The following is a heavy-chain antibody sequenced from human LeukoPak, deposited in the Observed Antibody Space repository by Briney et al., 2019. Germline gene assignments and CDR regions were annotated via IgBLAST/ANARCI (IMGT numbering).Heavy chain of an antibody. J-gene: IGHJ6*02. D-gene: IGHD3-10*01. CDR3: ARGSLWFGELSPIPYYYYYGMDV. Sequence: PGGSLRLSCAASGFTFSSYEMNWVRQAPGKGLEWVSYISSSGSTIYYADSVKGRFTISRDNAKNSLYLRMNSLRAEDTAVYYCARGSLWFGELSPIPYYYYYGMDVWGQGTTVTVSS. V-gene: IGHV3-48*03. CDR1: GFTFSSYE. CDR2: ISSSGSTI.